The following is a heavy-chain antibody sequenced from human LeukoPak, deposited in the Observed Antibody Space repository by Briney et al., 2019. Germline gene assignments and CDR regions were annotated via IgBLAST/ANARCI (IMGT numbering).Heavy chain of an antibody. CDR1: GGSISSYY. CDR3: ARVIHPITMIDPYYYYVDV. J-gene: IGHJ6*03. Sequence: PSETLSLTCTVSGGSISSYYWSWIRQPAGKGLEWIGRIYTSGSTNYNPSLKSRVTMSVDTSKNQFSLKLSSVTAADTAVYYCARVIHPITMIDPYYYYVDVWGKGTTVTVSS. V-gene: IGHV4-4*07. D-gene: IGHD3-22*01. CDR2: IYTSGST.